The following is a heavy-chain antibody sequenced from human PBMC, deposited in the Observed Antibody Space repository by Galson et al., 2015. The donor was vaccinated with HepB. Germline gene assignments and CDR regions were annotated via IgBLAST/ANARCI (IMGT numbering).Heavy chain of an antibody. Sequence: SLRLSCAASGFTFSSYGMHWVRQAPGKGLEWVAVIWYDGSNKYYADSVKGRFTISRDNSKNTLSLQMDSLRVEDTAVYYCAKEDGVFGVFTYFDYWGQGTLVTVSS. J-gene: IGHJ4*02. V-gene: IGHV3-33*06. CDR3: AKEDGVFGVFTYFDY. CDR1: GFTFSSYG. D-gene: IGHD3-3*01. CDR2: IWYDGSNK.